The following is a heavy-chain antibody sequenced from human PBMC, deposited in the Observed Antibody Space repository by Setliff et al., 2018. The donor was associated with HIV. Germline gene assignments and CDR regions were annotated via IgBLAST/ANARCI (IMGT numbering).Heavy chain of an antibody. CDR2: ISAYNGNT. Sequence: EASVKVSCKASGYTFSSFGISWVRQAPGQGLEWMGWISAYNGNTKSAQNLQGRVTMTTDTSTSTAYMELRSLRSDDTAVYYCARDREYYDSSGRRNFDYWGQGTLVTVSS. CDR3: ARDREYYDSSGRRNFDY. D-gene: IGHD3-22*01. V-gene: IGHV1-18*01. J-gene: IGHJ4*02. CDR1: GYTFSSFG.